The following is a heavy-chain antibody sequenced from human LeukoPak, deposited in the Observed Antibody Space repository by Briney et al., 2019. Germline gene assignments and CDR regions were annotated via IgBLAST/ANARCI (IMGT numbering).Heavy chain of an antibody. CDR2: IWYDGSNK. CDR1: GFTFSSYG. Sequence: GGSLRLSCAAAGFTFSSYGMHWVRQAPGKGLEWVAVIWYDGSNKYYADSVKGRFTISRDNSKNTLYLQMNSLRAEETAVYYCAKEGGDYDYDSSGYSAFDIWGQGTMVTVSS. V-gene: IGHV3-33*06. CDR3: AKEGGDYDYDSSGYSAFDI. J-gene: IGHJ3*02. D-gene: IGHD3-22*01.